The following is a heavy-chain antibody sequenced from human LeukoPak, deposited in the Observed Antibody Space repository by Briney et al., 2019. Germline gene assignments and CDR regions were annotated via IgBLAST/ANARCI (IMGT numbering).Heavy chain of an antibody. CDR1: GFTFDDYA. D-gene: IGHD6-6*01. CDR2: ISWNSGSI. V-gene: IGHV3-9*03. Sequence: GRSLRLSCAASGFTFDDYAMHWVRQAPGKGLEWVSGISWNSGSIGYADSVKGRFTISRDNAKNSLYLQMNSLRAEDMALYYCAKGPSSSSYFDYFDYWGQGTLVTVSA. J-gene: IGHJ4*02. CDR3: AKGPSSSSYFDYFDY.